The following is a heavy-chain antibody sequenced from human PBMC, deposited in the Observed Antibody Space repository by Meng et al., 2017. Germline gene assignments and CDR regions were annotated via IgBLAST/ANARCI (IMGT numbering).Heavy chain of an antibody. Sequence: HGEPQGQGLGPVKPSGTLSLPCAVSGGSISSSNWWSWVRQPPGKGLEWIGEIYHSGSTNYNPSLKSRVTISVDKSKNQFSLKLSSVTAADTAVYYCARDVVGAIIIARGDYWGQGTLVTVSS. V-gene: IGHV4-4*02. CDR1: GGSISSSNW. CDR2: IYHSGST. J-gene: IGHJ4*02. D-gene: IGHD1-26*01. CDR3: ARDVVGAIIIARGDY.